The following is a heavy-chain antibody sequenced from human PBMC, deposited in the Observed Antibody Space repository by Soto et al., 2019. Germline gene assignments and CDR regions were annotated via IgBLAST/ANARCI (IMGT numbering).Heavy chain of an antibody. CDR2: ISYDGSNK. D-gene: IGHD2-2*01. CDR1: GFTFSSYG. CDR3: AKDRIVYCSSTSCYRTSGWPDY. J-gene: IGHJ4*02. V-gene: IGHV3-30*18. Sequence: QVQLVESGGGVVQPGRSLRLSCAASGFTFSSYGMHWVRQAPGKGLEWVAVISYDGSNKYYADSVKGRFTISRDNSKNTLYLQMNSLRAEDTAVYYCAKDRIVYCSSTSCYRTSGWPDYWGQGTLVTVSS.